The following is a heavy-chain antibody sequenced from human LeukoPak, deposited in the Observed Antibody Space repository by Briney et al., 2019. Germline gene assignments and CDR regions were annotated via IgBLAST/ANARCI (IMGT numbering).Heavy chain of an antibody. CDR1: GFTFSSSV. CDR2: ITGSGSDT. J-gene: IGHJ5*02. CDR3: AKPTTSATRWLDP. V-gene: IGHV3-23*01. D-gene: IGHD4-11*01. Sequence: GGSLRLSCAASGFTFSSSVMSWVRHAPGKGLEWVSAITGSGSDTYYADSVKGRFTISRDNSKSTLYLQMDSLRAEDTATYYCAKPTTSATRWLDPWGEGTLVTVSS.